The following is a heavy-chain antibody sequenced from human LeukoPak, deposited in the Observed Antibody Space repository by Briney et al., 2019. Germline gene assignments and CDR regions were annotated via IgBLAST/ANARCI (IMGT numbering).Heavy chain of an antibody. D-gene: IGHD1-1*01. CDR2: VSDGGGTV. V-gene: IGHV3-30*03. J-gene: IGHJ4*02. CDR3: TREAATGSRYSFDY. Sequence: GSSLRLSCAASGFTFSRHGMHWVRQAPGKGLEWVAVVSDGGGTVYYAESVKGRFTIARDNSKNTVFLQMNSLRAKDTAVFYCTREAATGSRYSFDYWGQGTLVTVSS. CDR1: GFTFSRHG.